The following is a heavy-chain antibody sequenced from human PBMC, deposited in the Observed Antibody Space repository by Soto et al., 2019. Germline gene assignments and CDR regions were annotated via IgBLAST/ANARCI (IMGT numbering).Heavy chain of an antibody. CDR2: ISLSGSTI. J-gene: IGHJ4*02. Sequence: PXESLRLSCAASGFAFSNYEMNWVRQAPGKGLEWVSYISLSGSTIYYADSVKGRFTISRDDAKNSLYLQMDSLRADDTAVYYCARESFSASPNFFDYWGQGTLVTVSS. CDR3: ARESFSASPNFFDY. CDR1: GFAFSNYE. V-gene: IGHV3-48*03. D-gene: IGHD3-3*02.